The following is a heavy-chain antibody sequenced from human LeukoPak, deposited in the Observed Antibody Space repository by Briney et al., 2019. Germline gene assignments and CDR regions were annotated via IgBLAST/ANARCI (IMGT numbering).Heavy chain of an antibody. CDR2: ISAYNGNT. CDR3: ARDPGSSWFYYYYYGMDV. Sequence: GASVKVSCKASGYTFTSYAMNWVRQAPGQGLEWMGWISAYNGNTNYAQKLQGRVTMTTDTSTSTAYMELRSLRSDDTAVYYCARDPGSSWFYYYYYGMDVWGQGTTVTVSS. V-gene: IGHV1-18*01. D-gene: IGHD6-13*01. CDR1: GYTFTSYA. J-gene: IGHJ6*02.